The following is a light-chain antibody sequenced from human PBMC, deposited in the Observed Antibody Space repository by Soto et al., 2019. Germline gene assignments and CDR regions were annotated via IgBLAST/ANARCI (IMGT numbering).Light chain of an antibody. CDR3: HQRQSWPRT. J-gene: IGKJ1*01. V-gene: IGKV3-11*01. CDR2: QTS. Sequence: EVVLTQSPATLSSFPGDRVKLSGRASQYINTRLAWYPNRPGQAPRILIYQTSIRAAGIPARFSAIGTGTDFNLTISEVQPEDCAVYECHQRQSWPRTFGQGTKVDIK. CDR1: QYINTR.